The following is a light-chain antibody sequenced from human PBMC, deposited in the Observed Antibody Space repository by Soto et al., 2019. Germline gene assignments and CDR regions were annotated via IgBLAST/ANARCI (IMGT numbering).Light chain of an antibody. CDR1: SSDVGAYNY. CDR2: EVN. CDR3: SSYASTSTAV. J-gene: IGLJ1*01. Sequence: QSVLTQPASVSGSPGQSITISCAGTSSDVGAYNYVSWYQQHPGKAPKLMIYEVNFRPSGVSNRFSGSKSGITASLTISGLQAEDEADYYFSSYASTSTAVFGTGTKLTVL. V-gene: IGLV2-14*01.